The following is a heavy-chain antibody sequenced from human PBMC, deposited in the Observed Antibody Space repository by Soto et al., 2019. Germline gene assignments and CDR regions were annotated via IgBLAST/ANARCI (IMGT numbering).Heavy chain of an antibody. D-gene: IGHD3-3*01. V-gene: IGHV1-3*01. Sequence: QVQLVQSVAEVKNPGASVKVSCKASEYTFTTYVMHWVRQAPGQRLEWMGWLNAGNDNTEYSQKLQGRVTITRDTSASTVYMELSSLSSEDTAVYYCARVGQNYYGMDVWGQGTTVTVSS. CDR2: LNAGNDNT. J-gene: IGHJ6*02. CDR1: EYTFTTYV. CDR3: ARVGQNYYGMDV.